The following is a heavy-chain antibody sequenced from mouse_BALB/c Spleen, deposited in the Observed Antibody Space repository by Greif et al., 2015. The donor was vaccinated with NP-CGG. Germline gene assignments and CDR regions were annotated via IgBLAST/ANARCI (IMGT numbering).Heavy chain of an antibody. CDR2: INPSTGYT. Sequence: QVQLQQPGAELSKPGASVKMSCKASGYTFTSYWMHWVKQRPGQGLEWIGYINPSTGYTEYNQKFKDKATLTADKSSSTAYMQLSSLTSEDPAVYYCARRVYYFDYWGQGTTLTVSS. J-gene: IGHJ2*01. CDR1: GYTFTSYW. CDR3: ARRVYYFDY. V-gene: IGHV1-7*01.